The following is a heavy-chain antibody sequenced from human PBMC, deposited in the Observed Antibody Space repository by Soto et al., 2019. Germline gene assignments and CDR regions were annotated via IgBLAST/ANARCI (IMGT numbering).Heavy chain of an antibody. Sequence: EVQLVESGGGLVQPGGSLRLSCAASGFTFSSYWMHWVRQAPGKGLVWVSRINSDGSSTSYADSVKGRFTISRDNAKNTLYLQMNSLRAEDTAVYYCARVVEYNGLWYYYYGMDVWGQGTTVTVSS. J-gene: IGHJ6*02. CDR2: INSDGSST. V-gene: IGHV3-74*01. CDR3: ARVVEYNGLWYYYYGMDV. D-gene: IGHD5-12*01. CDR1: GFTFSSYW.